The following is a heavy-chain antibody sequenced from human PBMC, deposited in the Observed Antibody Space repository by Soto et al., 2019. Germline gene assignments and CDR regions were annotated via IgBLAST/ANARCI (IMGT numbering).Heavy chain of an antibody. D-gene: IGHD2-21*02. CDR1: GFTFSSYG. J-gene: IGHJ4*02. Sequence: QVQLVESGGGVVQPGRSLRLSCAASGFTFSSYGMHWVRQAPGKGLEWVAVISYDGSNKYYADSVKGRFTISRDNSKNTLYLQMNSLRAEETAVYYCAKDSARYCGGDCYRLDYWGQGTLVTVSS. V-gene: IGHV3-30*18. CDR2: ISYDGSNK. CDR3: AKDSARYCGGDCYRLDY.